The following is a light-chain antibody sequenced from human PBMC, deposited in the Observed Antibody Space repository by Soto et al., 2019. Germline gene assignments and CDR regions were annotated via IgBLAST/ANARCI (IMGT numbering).Light chain of an antibody. CDR3: QQYGSSPQS. CDR1: QSVTSSY. J-gene: IGKJ1*01. CDR2: GAS. V-gene: IGKV3-20*01. Sequence: EIVLTQSPGTQSLSPGERATLSCRASQSVTSSYLSWYQQKPGQPPRLLIYGASSRATGIPDRFSGGGSGTDFTLTISRLEPEDFAVYYCQQYGSSPQSFGQGTKVEIK.